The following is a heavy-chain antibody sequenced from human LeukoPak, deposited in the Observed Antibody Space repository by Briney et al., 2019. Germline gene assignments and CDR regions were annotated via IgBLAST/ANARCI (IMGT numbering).Heavy chain of an antibody. CDR1: GGSISSSSYY. J-gene: IGHJ6*03. Sequence: SETLSLTCTVSGGSISSSSYYWSWIRQPPGKGLEWIAYIYYSGSTSYKPSLKSRVTISVDTSKNQFSLKLRSVTAADTAVYYCARETSQKGAHYMDVWGKGTTVTISS. V-gene: IGHV4-61*01. CDR2: IYYSGST. D-gene: IGHD3-16*01. CDR3: ARETSQKGAHYMDV.